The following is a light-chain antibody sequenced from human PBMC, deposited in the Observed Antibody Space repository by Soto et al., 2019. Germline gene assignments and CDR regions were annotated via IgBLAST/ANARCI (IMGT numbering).Light chain of an antibody. CDR2: LGS. Sequence: DIVMTQSPLSLPVTPGEPASIYCRSSQSLRHSNGYNYLDWYLQKPGQSPQLLIYLGSNRASGVPDRFSGSGSGTDFTLKISRVEAEDVGVYYCMQALQTPPFTFGPGTKVDI. CDR3: MQALQTPPFT. J-gene: IGKJ3*01. CDR1: QSLRHSNGYNY. V-gene: IGKV2-28*01.